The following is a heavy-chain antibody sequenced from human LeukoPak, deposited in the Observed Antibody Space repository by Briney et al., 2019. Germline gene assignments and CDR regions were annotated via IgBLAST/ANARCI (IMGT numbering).Heavy chain of an antibody. D-gene: IGHD3-10*02. V-gene: IGHV3-48*04. Sequence: GGSLRLSCAASGFTLSNFGMNWVRQAPGKGLEWVSYISSSGSTIYYADSVKGRFTISRDNAKNSLYLQMNSLRAEDTAVYYCAELGITMIGGVWGKGTTVTISS. CDR2: ISSSGSTI. CDR1: GFTLSNFG. CDR3: AELGITMIGGV. J-gene: IGHJ6*04.